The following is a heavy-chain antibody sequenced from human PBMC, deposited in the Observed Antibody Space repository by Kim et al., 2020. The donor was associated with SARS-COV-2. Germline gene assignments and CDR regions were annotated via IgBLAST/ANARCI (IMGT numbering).Heavy chain of an antibody. CDR3: ARSVAIMPPGMDV. CDR2: VNPGKGNT. V-gene: IGHV1-3*01. Sequence: ASVKVSCKASGYTFTTYAIQWVRQAPGQRLEWMGWVNPGKGNTKYSEKFQGRVTISRDTSASTAYMELSSLGSEDTAVYYCARSVAIMPPGMDVWGQGTTVTVSS. D-gene: IGHD2-21*01. J-gene: IGHJ6*02. CDR1: GYTFTTYA.